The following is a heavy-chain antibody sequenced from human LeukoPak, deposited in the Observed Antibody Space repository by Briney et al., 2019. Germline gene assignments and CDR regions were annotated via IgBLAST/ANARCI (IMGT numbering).Heavy chain of an antibody. CDR3: ARDSGWWRFDF. J-gene: IGHJ4*02. CDR1: GFPFSSYW. CDR2: IKQDGSKK. V-gene: IGHV3-7*03. D-gene: IGHD6-13*01. Sequence: GGSLRLSCVASGFPFSSYWMTWVRQAPGKGLEWVANIKQDGSKKSYVDSVKGRFTISRDNAKNSLYLQMNSLRAEDTAVYYCARDSGWWRFDFWGQGTLVTVSS.